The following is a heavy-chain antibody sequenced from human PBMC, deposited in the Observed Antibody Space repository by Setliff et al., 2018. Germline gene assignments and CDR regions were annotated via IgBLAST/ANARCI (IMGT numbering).Heavy chain of an antibody. CDR3: ASSSGGNYEAYFDY. D-gene: IGHD2-15*01. V-gene: IGHV3-23*01. Sequence: GSLRLSCVTSGFTFSSYAMAWVRQAPGKGLEWVSSISTSGDNTYNVDSVKGRFSISRDNSQNTLYLQMNSLSPEDTALYYCASSSGGNYEAYFDYWGQGTLVTVSS. CDR1: GFTFSSYA. J-gene: IGHJ4*02. CDR2: ISTSGDNT.